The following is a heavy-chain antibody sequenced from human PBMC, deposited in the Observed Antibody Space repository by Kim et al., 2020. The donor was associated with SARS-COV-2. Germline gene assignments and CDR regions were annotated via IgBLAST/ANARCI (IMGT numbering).Heavy chain of an antibody. V-gene: IGHV1-2*05. Sequence: ASVKVSCKTSGYTFTTRYLHWVRQAPGHGLEWMGRINPDSGVTDYAQRFQGMVTMTRDKSISTVYMELSSLRSDDTVVYYCARGNTETIDYWGQGTLVTVSS. J-gene: IGHJ4*02. CDR1: GYTFTTRY. CDR3: ARGNTETIDY. CDR2: INPDSGVT.